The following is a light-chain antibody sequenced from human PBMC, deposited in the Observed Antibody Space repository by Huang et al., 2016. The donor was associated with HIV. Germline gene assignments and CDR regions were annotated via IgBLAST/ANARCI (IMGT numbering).Light chain of an antibody. J-gene: IGKJ1*01. CDR2: SVS. CDR1: QSVDSK. V-gene: IGKV3-15*01. CDR3: HQYSDWPRT. Sequence: EVEMTQSPATLSVSPGESATLSCRASQSVDSKLALYHQRPGQPPRLLMFSVSTRPTGIPARFSGSGSGTEFSLTITSLQSEDVGIYYCHQYSDWPRTFGQGTKVEMK.